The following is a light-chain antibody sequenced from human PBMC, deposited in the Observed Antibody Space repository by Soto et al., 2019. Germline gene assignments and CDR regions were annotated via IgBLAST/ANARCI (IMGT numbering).Light chain of an antibody. CDR2: DAS. CDR1: QSVSSN. Sequence: IVLTQSPATLSLSLGERATLSCRASQSVSSNLAWYQQRPGLAPRLLIYDASNRTTGIPARFSGSGSGTDFSLTLSSLEPEHFPSYSCQQRSNWPPLFPSGPGTKVDI. V-gene: IGKV3-11*01. J-gene: IGKJ3*01. CDR3: QQRSNWPPLFP.